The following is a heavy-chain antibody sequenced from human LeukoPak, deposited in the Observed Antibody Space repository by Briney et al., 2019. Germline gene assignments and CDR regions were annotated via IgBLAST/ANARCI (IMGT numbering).Heavy chain of an antibody. CDR3: ARDGADVYGRAFDY. D-gene: IGHD3-10*01. Sequence: KTSETLSLTCNVSGGSISSYFWTWIRQPAGKGLEWIGRIHASGTTNYNSSLKSRVSMSVDTSKNQFSLKLTSVTAADTAVYFCARDGADVYGRAFDYWGQGTLVSVCS. CDR1: GGSISSYF. J-gene: IGHJ4*02. V-gene: IGHV4-4*07. CDR2: IHASGTT.